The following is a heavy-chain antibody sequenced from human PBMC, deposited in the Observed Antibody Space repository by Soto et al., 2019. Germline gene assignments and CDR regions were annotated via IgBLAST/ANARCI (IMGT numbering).Heavy chain of an antibody. CDR1: GGTFSTYT. CDR2: IIPIIGII. D-gene: IGHD3-22*01. V-gene: IGHV1-69*04. J-gene: IGHJ4*02. Sequence: SVKVSCKASGGTFSTYTITWVRQAPGQGLEWMGRIIPIIGIINYAQKLQGRVTMTTDTSTSTAYMELRSLRSDDTAVYYCARDRRRYYDSSGYYYSDYWGQGTLVTVSS. CDR3: ARDRRRYYDSSGYYYSDY.